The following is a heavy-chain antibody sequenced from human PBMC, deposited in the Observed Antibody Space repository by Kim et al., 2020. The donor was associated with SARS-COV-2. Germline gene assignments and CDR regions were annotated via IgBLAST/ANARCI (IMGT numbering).Heavy chain of an antibody. J-gene: IGHJ6*03. D-gene: IGHD3-3*01. CDR2: IKQDGSEK. V-gene: IGHV3-7*01. Sequence: VGSLRLSCAASGFTFSSYWMSWVRQAPGKGLEWVANIKQDGSEKYYVDSVKGRFTISRDNAKNSLYLQMNSLRAEDTAVYYCARDQSRITIFGVVINYYYMDVWGKGTTVTVSS. CDR1: GFTFSSYW. CDR3: ARDQSRITIFGVVINYYYMDV.